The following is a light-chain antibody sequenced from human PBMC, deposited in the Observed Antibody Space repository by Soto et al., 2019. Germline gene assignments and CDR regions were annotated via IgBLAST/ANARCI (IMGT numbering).Light chain of an antibody. Sequence: QSVRTQRASASGSPGQSITISCTGTSIDVGGYNYVSWYQQHPGKAPKLMIYDVSNRPSGVSNRFSGSKSGNTASLTISGLQAEDEADYYCSSYTSSSTVFGGGTKVTVL. CDR1: SIDVGGYNY. V-gene: IGLV2-14*01. CDR2: DVS. CDR3: SSYTSSSTV. J-gene: IGLJ2*01.